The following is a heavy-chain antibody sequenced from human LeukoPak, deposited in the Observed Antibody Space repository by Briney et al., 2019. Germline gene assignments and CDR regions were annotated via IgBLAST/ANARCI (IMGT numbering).Heavy chain of an antibody. Sequence: ASVKVSCKASGYTFTSYAMNWVRQAPGQGLEWMGWINTNTGNPTYAQGFTGRFVFSLDTSVSTAYLQISSLKAEDTAVYYCARESHDCSSTSCYGGRYYYGMDVWGQGTTVTVSS. CDR1: GYTFTSYA. V-gene: IGHV7-4-1*02. CDR3: ARESHDCSSTSCYGGRYYYGMDV. J-gene: IGHJ6*02. CDR2: INTNTGNP. D-gene: IGHD2-2*01.